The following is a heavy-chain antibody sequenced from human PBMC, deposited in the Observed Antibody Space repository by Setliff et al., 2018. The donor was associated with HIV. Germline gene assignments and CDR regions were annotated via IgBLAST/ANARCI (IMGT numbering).Heavy chain of an antibody. D-gene: IGHD3-22*01. CDR3: AKADCTSSSCYSPFNA. J-gene: IGHJ3*01. V-gene: IGHV1-46*01. CDR1: GYTFTNYY. Sequence: ASVKVSCKASGYTFTNYYIHWVRQAPGQGLEWMGIINPSGGSTTYAQKFQGRVTMTRDTSTSTVYMELRSLTSDDTAVYYCAKADCTSSSCYSPFNAWGPGTMVTVSS. CDR2: INPSGGST.